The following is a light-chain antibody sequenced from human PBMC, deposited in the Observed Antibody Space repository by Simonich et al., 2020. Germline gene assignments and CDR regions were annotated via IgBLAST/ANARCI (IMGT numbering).Light chain of an antibody. J-gene: IGLJ3*02. CDR2: EGS. Sequence: QSALTQPASVSGSPGQSITLSCTGTSSDVGSYNLVSWYQQHPGKDPKLMIYEGSKRPSGVSNRFSGSKSGNTASLTISGLQAEDEADYYCCSYAGSSTWVFGGGTKLTVL. V-gene: IGLV2-23*01. CDR3: CSYAGSSTWV. CDR1: SSDVGSYNL.